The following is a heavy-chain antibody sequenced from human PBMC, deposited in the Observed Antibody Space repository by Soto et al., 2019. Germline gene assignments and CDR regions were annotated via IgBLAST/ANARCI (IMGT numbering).Heavy chain of an antibody. D-gene: IGHD3-22*01. J-gene: IGHJ4*02. CDR1: GYTLTELS. CDR2: FDPEDGET. Sequence: GASVKVSCKVSGYTLTELSMHWVRQAPGKGLEWMGGFDPEDGETIYAQKFQGRVTMTEDTSTDTAYMELSSLRSEDTAVYYCAAYYYDSSGYYRFDYWGQGTLVTVSS. V-gene: IGHV1-24*01. CDR3: AAYYYDSSGYYRFDY.